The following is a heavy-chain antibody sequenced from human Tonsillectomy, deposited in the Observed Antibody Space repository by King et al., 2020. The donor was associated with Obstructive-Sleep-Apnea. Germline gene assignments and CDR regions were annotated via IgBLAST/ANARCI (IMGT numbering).Heavy chain of an antibody. D-gene: IGHD2-2*01. V-gene: IGHV3-30*04. CDR3: ARGEYCSSTSCYWEYDFDY. Sequence: QLVQSGGGVVQPGRSPRLSCAASGFTFSSYAMYWVRQAPGKGLEWVAVISKDGSNKYYADSVKGRFTISRDNSKNTLYVQMNSLRAADTAVYYCARGEYCSSTSCYWEYDFDYWGQGTLVTVSS. J-gene: IGHJ4*02. CDR2: ISKDGSNK. CDR1: GFTFSSYA.